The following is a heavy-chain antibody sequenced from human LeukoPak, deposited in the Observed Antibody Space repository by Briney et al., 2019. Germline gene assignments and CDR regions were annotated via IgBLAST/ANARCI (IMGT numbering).Heavy chain of an antibody. CDR1: GFTVSSNC. D-gene: IGHD4-17*01. Sequence: PWGSLRLSCAASGFTVSSNCMSCVRQAPGKGLEWVSVIYSGGSTYYADSVKGRFTISRDNSKNTLYLQMNSLRAEDTAVYYCARDLDRYGDYVGYWGQGTLVTVSS. V-gene: IGHV3-53*01. CDR2: IYSGGST. CDR3: ARDLDRYGDYVGY. J-gene: IGHJ4*02.